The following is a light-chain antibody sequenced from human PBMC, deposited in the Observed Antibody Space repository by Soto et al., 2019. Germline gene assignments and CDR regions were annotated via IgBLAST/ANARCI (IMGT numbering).Light chain of an antibody. V-gene: IGLV1-40*01. CDR1: RSNLGAGYD. CDR3: HAFDSRLAGLV. Sequence: QSVLTQPPSVSGAPGQRVTITCTGSRSNLGAGYDVHWYQQLPGTAPKIIIYGNINGPSGVPHRFSGSKSGTSASLAIAGHQAEDEGDYCCHAFDSRLAGLVFGGGTKLTVL. CDR2: GNI. J-gene: IGLJ2*01.